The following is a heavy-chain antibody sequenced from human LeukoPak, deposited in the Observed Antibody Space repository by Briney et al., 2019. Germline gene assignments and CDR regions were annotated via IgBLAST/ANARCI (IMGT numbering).Heavy chain of an antibody. CDR2: ISAYNGNT. J-gene: IGHJ3*02. CDR3: ARQWELLPAHAFDI. D-gene: IGHD1-26*01. CDR1: GHTFTSYG. Sequence: ASVKVSCKASGHTFTSYGISWVRQAPGQGLEWMGWISAYNGNTNYAQKLQGRVTMTTDTSTSTAYMELRSLRSDDTAVYYCARQWELLPAHAFDIWGQGTMVTVSS. V-gene: IGHV1-18*01.